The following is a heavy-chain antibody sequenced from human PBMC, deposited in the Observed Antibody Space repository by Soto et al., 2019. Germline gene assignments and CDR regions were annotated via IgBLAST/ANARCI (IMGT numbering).Heavy chain of an antibody. CDR1: GGSFSGYY. J-gene: IGHJ6*02. CDR3: ARGRNIVVVPAAMRRVGMDV. CDR2: INHSGST. V-gene: IGHV4-34*01. D-gene: IGHD2-2*01. Sequence: LSLTCAVYGGSFSGYYWSWIRQPPGKGLEWIGEINHSGSTNYNPSLKSRVTISVDTSKNRFSLKLSSVTAADTAVYYCARGRNIVVVPAAMRRVGMDVWGQGTTVTVSS.